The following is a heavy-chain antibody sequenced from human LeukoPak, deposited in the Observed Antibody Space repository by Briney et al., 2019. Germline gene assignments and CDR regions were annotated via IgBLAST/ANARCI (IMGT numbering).Heavy chain of an antibody. J-gene: IGHJ3*02. CDR2: IYHSGST. D-gene: IGHD3-3*01. V-gene: IGHV4-59*01. CDR1: GVSITSYY. Sequence: TSETLSLTCTVSGVSITSYYWSWIRQPPGKGLEWIGYIYHSGSTNYNPSLKSRVTISVDTSKNQFSLKLSSVTAADTAVYYCARVYDFWSGPNAFDIWGQGTMVTVSS. CDR3: ARVYDFWSGPNAFDI.